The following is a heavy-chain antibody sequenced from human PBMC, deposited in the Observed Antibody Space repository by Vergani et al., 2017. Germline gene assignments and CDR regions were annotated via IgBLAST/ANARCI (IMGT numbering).Heavy chain of an antibody. CDR2: IDPSDSYT. D-gene: IGHD6-19*01. J-gene: IGHJ6*02. V-gene: IGHV5-10-1*01. Sequence: EVQLVQSGAEVKKPGESLRISCKGSGYSFTSYWISWVRQMPGKGLEWMGRIDPSDSYTNYSPSFQGHVTISADKSISTAYLQWSSLKASDTAMYYCARQVAVAYKWWGPYDYYGMDVWGHGTTVTVSS. CDR3: ARQVAVAYKWWGPYDYYGMDV. CDR1: GYSFTSYW.